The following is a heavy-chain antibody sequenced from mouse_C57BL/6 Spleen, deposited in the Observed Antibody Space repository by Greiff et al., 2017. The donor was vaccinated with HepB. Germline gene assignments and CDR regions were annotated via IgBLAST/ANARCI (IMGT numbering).Heavy chain of an antibody. V-gene: IGHV1-15*01. Sequence: VQLQQSGAELVRPGDSVTLSCKASGYTFTDYEMHWVKQTPVHGLEWIGAIDPETGGTAYNQKFKGKAILTADKSSSTAYMELRSLTSEDSAVYYCTRPWFAYWGQGTLVTVSA. CDR3: TRPWFAY. CDR1: GYTFTDYE. J-gene: IGHJ3*01. CDR2: IDPETGGT.